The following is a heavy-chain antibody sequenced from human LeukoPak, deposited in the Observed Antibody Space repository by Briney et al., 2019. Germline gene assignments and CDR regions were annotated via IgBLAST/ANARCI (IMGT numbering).Heavy chain of an antibody. J-gene: IGHJ4*02. CDR3: ARDMYYDILTGYYTQYYFDY. CDR2: ISSSGSTI. D-gene: IGHD3-9*01. V-gene: IGHV3-48*03. CDR1: GFTFSSYE. Sequence: GGSLRLSCAASGFTFSSYEMNWVRQAPGKGLEWVSYISSSGSTIYYADSVKGRFTISRDNAKNSLYLQMNSLRAEDTAVYYCARDMYYDILTGYYTQYYFDYWGQGTLVTVSS.